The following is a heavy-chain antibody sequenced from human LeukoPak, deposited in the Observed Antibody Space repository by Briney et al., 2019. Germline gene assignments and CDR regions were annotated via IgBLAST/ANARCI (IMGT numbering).Heavy chain of an antibody. Sequence: GGSLRLSCAASGFIFSSYTMNWVRQAPGKGLEWVSSISSSSSYIYYADSVKGRFTISRDNAKNSLYLQMNSLRAEDTAVYYCARARIAAAADYFDYWGQGTLVTVSS. CDR1: GFIFSSYT. J-gene: IGHJ4*02. D-gene: IGHD6-13*01. CDR2: ISSSSSYI. V-gene: IGHV3-21*01. CDR3: ARARIAAAADYFDY.